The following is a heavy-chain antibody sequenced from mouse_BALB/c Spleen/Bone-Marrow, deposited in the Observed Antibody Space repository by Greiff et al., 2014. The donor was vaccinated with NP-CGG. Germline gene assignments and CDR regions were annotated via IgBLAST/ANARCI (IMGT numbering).Heavy chain of an antibody. CDR1: GYSFTDYN. V-gene: IGHV1S135*01. CDR3: ARRLTGTWFAY. CDR2: IAPYNGDT. J-gene: IGHJ3*01. D-gene: IGHD4-1*01. Sequence: EVQVVESGPELVKPGASVKVSCKASGYSFTDYNMYWVKQSHGKSLEWIGYIAPYNGDTSYSQKFKDKATLTVDKSSSTAFMHLNSLTSEDSAVYYCARRLTGTWFAYWGQGTLVTVSA.